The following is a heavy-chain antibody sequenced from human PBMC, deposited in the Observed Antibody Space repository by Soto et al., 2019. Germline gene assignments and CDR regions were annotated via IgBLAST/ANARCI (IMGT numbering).Heavy chain of an antibody. V-gene: IGHV3-30*18. D-gene: IGHD1-26*01. J-gene: IGHJ4*02. CDR3: AKDGGSPTNPQYYFDY. CDR1: GFTFSSYG. Sequence: QVQLVESGGGVVQPGRSLRLSCAASGFTFSSYGMHWVRQAPGKGLEWVAVISYEGSNKYYSDSVNGRFTNSRDNSKNRLYLQMNSLRAEDTAVYYCAKDGGSPTNPQYYFDYWGQGTLVTVSS. CDR2: ISYEGSNK.